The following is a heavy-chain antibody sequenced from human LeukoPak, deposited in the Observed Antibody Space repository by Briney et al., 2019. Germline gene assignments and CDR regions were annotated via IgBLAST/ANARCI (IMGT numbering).Heavy chain of an antibody. V-gene: IGHV3-74*01. D-gene: IGHD3-3*01. Sequence: AGGSLRLSCAASGLTLSSYWMPWVRQRPDKGLVWVSYISPDGTVTRYADSVKGRFTISRDNARNTLDLQMNSLRVEDTGVYYCATPWSYWGQGTLVTVSS. CDR3: ATPWSY. CDR2: ISPDGTVT. J-gene: IGHJ4*02. CDR1: GLTLSSYW.